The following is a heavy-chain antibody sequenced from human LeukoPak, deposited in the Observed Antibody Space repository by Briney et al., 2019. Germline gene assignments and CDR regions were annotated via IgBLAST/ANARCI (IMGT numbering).Heavy chain of an antibody. CDR2: IYYSGST. CDR1: GGSISSSSYY. J-gene: IGHJ4*02. D-gene: IGHD3-16*02. Sequence: SETLSLTCTVSGGSISSSSYYWGWIRQPPGKGLEWIGSIYYSGSTYYNLSLKSRVTISVDTSKNQFSLKLSSVTAADTAVYYCARQGPLGELSLFDYWGQGTLVTVSS. V-gene: IGHV4-39*01. CDR3: ARQGPLGELSLFDY.